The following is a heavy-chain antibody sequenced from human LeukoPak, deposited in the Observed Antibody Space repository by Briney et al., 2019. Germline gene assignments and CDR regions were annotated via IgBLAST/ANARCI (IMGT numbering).Heavy chain of an antibody. V-gene: IGHV6-1*01. CDR1: GDSVSTSGG. J-gene: IGHJ3*01. CDR3: ARGRASAFDV. Sequence: SQTLSLTCAISGDSVSTSGGNWVRQSPSRGLEWLGRTYYTSKWNTDYAVSVKSRIVVNPDTSKNQFSLQLNSVTSEDTAVYYCARGRASAFDVWGQGTMVTVSP. CDR2: TYYTSKWNT. D-gene: IGHD6-25*01.